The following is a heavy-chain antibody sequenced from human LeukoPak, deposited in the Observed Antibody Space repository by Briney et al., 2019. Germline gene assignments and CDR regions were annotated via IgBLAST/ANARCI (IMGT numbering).Heavy chain of an antibody. CDR1: GFTFSSYW. V-gene: IGHV3-7*01. CDR3: ARGGGYYYYYMDV. D-gene: IGHD4-23*01. CDR2: IKQDGSEK. J-gene: IGHJ6*03. Sequence: GGSLTLSCAASGFTFSSYWMSWLRQAPGQGLAWVANIKQDGSEKYYVDSVKGRFTISRDNAKNSLYLQMNSLRAEDTAVYYCARGGGYYYYYMDVWGKGTTVIVSS.